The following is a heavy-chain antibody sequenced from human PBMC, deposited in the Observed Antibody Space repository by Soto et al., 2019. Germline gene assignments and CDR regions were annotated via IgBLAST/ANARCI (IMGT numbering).Heavy chain of an antibody. J-gene: IGHJ4*02. Sequence: ASVKVSCKASGYTFTSYYMHWVRQAPGQGLEWMGIINPSGGSTSYAQKFQGRVTMTRDTSTSTVYMELSSLRSEDTAVYYCARDPKRWLQSPDFDYWGQGTLVTVSS. CDR1: GYTFTSYY. CDR3: ARDPKRWLQSPDFDY. D-gene: IGHD5-12*01. V-gene: IGHV1-46*01. CDR2: INPSGGST.